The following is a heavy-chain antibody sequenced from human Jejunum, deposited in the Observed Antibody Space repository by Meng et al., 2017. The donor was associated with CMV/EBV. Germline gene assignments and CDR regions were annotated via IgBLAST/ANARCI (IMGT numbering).Heavy chain of an antibody. CDR2: IHDTGST. D-gene: IGHD3-3*01. J-gene: IGHJ4*02. CDR3: ARGSIFVSFDS. Sequence: QVHRQEPGPGLVKPSQTLPLTCSFSGGSIGSGDYYWSWIRQPPGKGLEWIGYIHDTGSTYYNPSLKSRVDISLGTSRNHFSLTLSSVTAEDTAVYFCARGSIFVSFDSWGQGTLVTVSS. V-gene: IGHV4-30-4*08. CDR1: GGSIGSGDYY.